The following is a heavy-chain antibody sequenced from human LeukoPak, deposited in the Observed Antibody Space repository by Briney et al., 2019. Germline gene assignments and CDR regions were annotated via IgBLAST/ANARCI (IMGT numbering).Heavy chain of an antibody. D-gene: IGHD6-13*01. CDR3: ASDSSSWYLFSIYY. J-gene: IGHJ4*02. CDR2: IYHSGST. CDR1: GGSISSSNYY. Sequence: PSETLSLTCTVSGGSISSSNYYWGWIRQPPGKGLEWIGSIYHSGSTYYNPSLKSRVTISVDTSKNQFSLKLSSVTAADTAVYYCASDSSSWYLFSIYYWGQGTLVTVSS. V-gene: IGHV4-39*07.